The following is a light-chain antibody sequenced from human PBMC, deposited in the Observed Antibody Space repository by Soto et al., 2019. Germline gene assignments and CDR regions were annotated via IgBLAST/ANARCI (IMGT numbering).Light chain of an antibody. J-gene: IGLJ1*01. CDR1: SSDVGSYNL. Sequence: QSALTQPASVSGSPGQSITISCTGTSSDVGSYNLVSWYQQHPGKAPMLMIYEGTKRPSGASNRFSGSKSGNTASLTISGLQAEDEADYYCCSYAGSSTYVFGTGTKLTVL. CDR3: CSYAGSSTYV. CDR2: EGT. V-gene: IGLV2-23*01.